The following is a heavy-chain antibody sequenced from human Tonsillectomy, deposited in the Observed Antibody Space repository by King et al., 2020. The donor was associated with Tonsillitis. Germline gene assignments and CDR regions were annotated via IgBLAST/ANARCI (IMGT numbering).Heavy chain of an antibody. J-gene: IGHJ3*02. Sequence: QLQESGPGLVKPSQTLSLTCTVSDGSISSDDDYWGWIRQPPGKGLEWIGYIHYSGSTYFNPSLKSRVAMSVDTSKNQLSLKVTSVTAADTAVYYCARINLLMWVAFDIWGQGTMVTVSS. CDR2: IHYSGST. CDR1: DGSISSDDDY. CDR3: ARINLLMWVAFDI. D-gene: IGHD2-15*01. V-gene: IGHV4-30-4*01.